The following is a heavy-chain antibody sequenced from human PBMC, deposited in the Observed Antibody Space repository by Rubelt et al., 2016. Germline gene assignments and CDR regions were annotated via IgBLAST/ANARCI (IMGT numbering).Heavy chain of an antibody. CDR2: INQDGGER. J-gene: IGHJ3*01. D-gene: IGHD6-19*01. Sequence: ASGFLFSSHWMSWVRQAPGKGLEWVANINQDGGERYYVDSVKGRFTISRDTSDNTLYLQMNSLRDEDTALYYCARGQGMAGSDAFDFWGQGTLVKVSS. V-gene: IGHV3-7*05. CDR3: ARGQGMAGSDAFDF. CDR1: GFLFSSHW.